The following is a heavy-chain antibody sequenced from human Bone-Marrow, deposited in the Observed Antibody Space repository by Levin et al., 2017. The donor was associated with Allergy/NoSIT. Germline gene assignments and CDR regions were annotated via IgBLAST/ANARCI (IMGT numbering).Heavy chain of an antibody. J-gene: IGHJ6*02. CDR3: ARAGLDV. V-gene: IGHV1-2*06. Sequence: ASVKVSCKASGYSFIGYSIYWVRRAPGQGLEWMGRINPNTGDTDYAQEFQGRVAVTRDTSISKVYMELTNLRSDDTAVYYCARAGLDVWGQGTTVTVSS. CDR1: GYSFIGYS. CDR2: INPNTGDT.